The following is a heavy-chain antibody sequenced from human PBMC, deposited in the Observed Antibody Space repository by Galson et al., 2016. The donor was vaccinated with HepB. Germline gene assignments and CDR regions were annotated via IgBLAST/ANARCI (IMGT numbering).Heavy chain of an antibody. Sequence: SLRLSCAASGFTFSSYAMHWVRQAPGKGLEWVAVISYDGSNKYYADSVKGRFTVSRDNSKNTLYLQMNSLRAEDTAVYYCARDRPQGGSYSFMDVWGQGTTVTVSS. CDR2: ISYDGSNK. CDR3: ARDRPQGGSYSFMDV. D-gene: IGHD1-26*01. CDR1: GFTFSSYA. J-gene: IGHJ6*02. V-gene: IGHV3-30*04.